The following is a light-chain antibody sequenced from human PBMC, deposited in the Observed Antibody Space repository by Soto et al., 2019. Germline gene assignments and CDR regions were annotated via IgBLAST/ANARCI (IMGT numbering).Light chain of an antibody. V-gene: IGKV1-39*01. CDR1: QSISSY. CDR3: QQSYNTPRT. Sequence: DLQMTQSPSSLSASVGDRVIITCRASQSISSYLNWYQQKPGKAPKLLIYAASTLQSGVPSGFSGSGSGTDFTLTISSLQPEDFATYYCQQSYNTPRTFGQGTKVEIK. CDR2: AAS. J-gene: IGKJ1*01.